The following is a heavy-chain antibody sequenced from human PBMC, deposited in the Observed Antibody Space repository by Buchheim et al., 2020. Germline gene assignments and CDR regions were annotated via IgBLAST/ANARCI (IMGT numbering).Heavy chain of an antibody. CDR1: DGSISSSQW. D-gene: IGHD1-1*01. J-gene: IGHJ6*02. CDR2: IYHSGST. CDR3: ARGGQTDYYYYYGLDV. V-gene: IGHV4-4*02. Sequence: QVQLQESGPGLVKPSGTLSLTCAVSDGSISSSQWWSWVRPPPGTGLAWIGEIYHSGSTHYNPSLKSRVTISVAKSKNQFSPKLRSVTAADTALDYCARGGQTDYYYYYGLDVWGQGTT.